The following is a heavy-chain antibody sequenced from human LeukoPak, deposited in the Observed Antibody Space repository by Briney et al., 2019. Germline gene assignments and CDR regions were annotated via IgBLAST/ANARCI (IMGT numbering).Heavy chain of an antibody. J-gene: IGHJ4*02. D-gene: IGHD1-1*01. Sequence: SGGSLRLSCAASGFTFDDYAMHWVRQAPGKGLEWVSGISWNSGSIGYADPVKGRFTISRDNAKNSLYLQMNSLRAEDTAVYYCARDGELDYWGQGTLVTVSS. CDR3: ARDGELDY. V-gene: IGHV3-9*01. CDR1: GFTFDDYA. CDR2: ISWNSGSI.